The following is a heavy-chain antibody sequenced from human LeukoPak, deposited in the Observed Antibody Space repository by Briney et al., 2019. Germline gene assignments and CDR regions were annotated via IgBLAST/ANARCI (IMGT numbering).Heavy chain of an antibody. V-gene: IGHV3-9*01. CDR2: ISWNSGSI. J-gene: IGHJ3*02. D-gene: IGHD6-19*01. Sequence: PGGSLRLSCAASGFTFSSYWMSWVRQAPGKGLEWVSGISWNSGSIGYADSVKGRFTISRDNAKNSLYLQMNSLRAEDTALYYCAKDIGAVAGYAFDIWGQGTMVTVSS. CDR1: GFTFSSYW. CDR3: AKDIGAVAGYAFDI.